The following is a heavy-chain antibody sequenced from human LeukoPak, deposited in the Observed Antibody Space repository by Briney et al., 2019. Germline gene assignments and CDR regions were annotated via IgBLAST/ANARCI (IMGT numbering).Heavy chain of an antibody. CDR1: GFTFSSYV. D-gene: IGHD3-9*01. J-gene: IGHJ6*03. Sequence: GGSLRLSCAGSGFTFSSYVMHWVRQAPGKGLEWVSYISSSGSTIYYADSVKGRFTISRDNAKNSLYLQMNSLRAEDTAVYYCARDWRYDILTGYYNPYYYMDVWGQGTLVTVSS. CDR3: ARDWRYDILTGYYNPYYYMDV. V-gene: IGHV3-48*03. CDR2: ISSSGSTI.